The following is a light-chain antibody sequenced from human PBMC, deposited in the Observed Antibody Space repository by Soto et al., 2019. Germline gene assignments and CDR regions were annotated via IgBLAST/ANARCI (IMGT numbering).Light chain of an antibody. Sequence: DIQLTQSPSFLSASVGDRVTITCRASQGISSYVAWYQQKPGKAPKVLIYAASTLKSGVPSRFSGSGSGTEFTLTISSLQPEDFATYHCQQSYSPPYTFGQGTKLEIK. CDR3: QQSYSPPYT. J-gene: IGKJ2*01. V-gene: IGKV1-9*01. CDR1: QGISSY. CDR2: AAS.